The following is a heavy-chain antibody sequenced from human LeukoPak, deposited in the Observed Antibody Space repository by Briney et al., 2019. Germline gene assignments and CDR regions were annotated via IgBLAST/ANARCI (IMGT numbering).Heavy chain of an antibody. CDR3: VKDKERYSSNWYFDY. D-gene: IGHD6-13*01. J-gene: IGHJ4*02. CDR1: GFTFSSYA. CDR2: ISSNGGST. V-gene: IGHV3-64D*06. Sequence: QPGGSLRLSCSASGFTFSSYAMHWVRQAPGKGLEYVSAISSNGGSTNYADSVKGRFTISRDNSKNTLYLQMSSLRAEDTAVYYRVKDKERYSSNWYFDYWGQGTQVTVSS.